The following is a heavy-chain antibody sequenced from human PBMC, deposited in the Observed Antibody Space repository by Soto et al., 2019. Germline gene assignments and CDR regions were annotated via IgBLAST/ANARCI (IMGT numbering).Heavy chain of an antibody. V-gene: IGHV3-48*01. CDR1: GFTFSTYS. CDR2: ITSRRSTI. J-gene: IGHJ4*02. Sequence: EVQLVESGGGLVQPGGSLRLSCVASGFTFSTYSMNWVRQAPGKGLEWVSYITSRRSTIHYADSVKGRFTISRKNAKNSLYLQMNSQRTDATAVYYCTRDPHALDFWGQRILVTVSS. CDR3: TRDPHALDF.